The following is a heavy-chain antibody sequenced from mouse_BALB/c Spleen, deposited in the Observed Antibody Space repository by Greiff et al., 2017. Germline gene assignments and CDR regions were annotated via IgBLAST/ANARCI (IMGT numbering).Heavy chain of an antibody. CDR2: ILPGSGST. D-gene: IGHD1-1*01. CDR1: GYTFSSYW. CDR3: ASASSYWYFDV. V-gene: IGHV1-9*01. J-gene: IGHJ1*01. Sequence: VMLVESGAELMKPGASVKISCKATGYTFSSYWIEWVKQRPGHGLEWIGEILPGSGSTNYNEKFKGKATFTADTSSNTAYMQLSSLTSEDSAVYYCASASSYWYFDVWGAGTTVTVSS.